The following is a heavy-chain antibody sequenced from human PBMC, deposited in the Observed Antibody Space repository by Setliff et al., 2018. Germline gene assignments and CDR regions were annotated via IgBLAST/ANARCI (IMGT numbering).Heavy chain of an antibody. CDR3: ARTPYSSSSGGFDS. CDR2: IYYSGNT. CDR1: GGSISSGGYY. D-gene: IGHD6-6*01. J-gene: IGHJ4*02. V-gene: IGHV4-31*03. Sequence: SETLSLTCTVSGGSISSGGYYWSWIRQHPGKGLEWIGYIYYSGNTYYNPSLKSRVTISVDTSKNQFSLKLSSVTAADTAVYYCARTPYSSSSGGFDSWGQGILVTV.